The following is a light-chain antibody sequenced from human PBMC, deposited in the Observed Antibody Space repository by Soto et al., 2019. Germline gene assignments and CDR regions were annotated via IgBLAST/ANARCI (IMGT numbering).Light chain of an antibody. J-gene: IGLJ1*01. CDR1: NSAVGGYNY. Sequence: QSVLTQPPSASGSPGQSVTISCTGTNSAVGGYNYVSWYQQHPGKAPKLMIYEVSKRPSGVPDRFSGSKSGNTASLTVSGLQAEDEADYYCSSYAGSNNYVFGTGTKVTVL. V-gene: IGLV2-8*01. CDR3: SSYAGSNNYV. CDR2: EVS.